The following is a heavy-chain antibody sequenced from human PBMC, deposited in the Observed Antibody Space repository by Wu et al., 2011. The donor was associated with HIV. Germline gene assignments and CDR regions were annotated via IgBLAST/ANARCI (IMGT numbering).Heavy chain of an antibody. Sequence: QVHLVQSGAEVRKPGSSVKVSCKASGGNFSSYTINWVRQAPRHGLEWMGGIIPPFGIPNYAQRFQGRIILTTDESANTVDMKLSSLGSEDTAVYFCARGPRDLLTGFPPVPYDVWGQGPQSTVSS. CDR1: GGNFSSYT. CDR2: IIPPFGIP. J-gene: IGHJ6*02. V-gene: IGHV1-69*05. CDR3: ARGPRDLLTGFPPVPYDV. D-gene: IGHD3-9*01.